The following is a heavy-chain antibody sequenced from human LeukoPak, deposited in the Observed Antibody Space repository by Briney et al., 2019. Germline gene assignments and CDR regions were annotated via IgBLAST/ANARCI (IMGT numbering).Heavy chain of an antibody. CDR2: INPSGGST. D-gene: IGHD3-3*01. Sequence: ASVKVSCKASGYTFTSYYMHWVRQAPGQGLEWMGIINPSGGSTSYAQKFQGRVTMTRDMSTSTVYMELSSLRSEDTAVYYCARARKTYYDFWSGFVSDYWGQGTLVTVSS. CDR1: GYTFTSYY. CDR3: ARARKTYYDFWSGFVSDY. V-gene: IGHV1-46*01. J-gene: IGHJ4*02.